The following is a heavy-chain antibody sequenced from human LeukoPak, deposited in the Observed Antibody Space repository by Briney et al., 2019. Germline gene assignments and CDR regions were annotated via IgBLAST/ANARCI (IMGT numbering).Heavy chain of an antibody. D-gene: IGHD1-26*01. V-gene: IGHV5-51*01. J-gene: IGHJ3*02. CDR1: GYSFTSYW. CDR3: ARLISGSYGDAFDI. CDR2: ISPGDSHT. Sequence: GESLKISCKGSGYSFTSYWIGWVRQMPGKGLEWMGIISPGDSHTRYSPSFEGQVTISADKSITTAYLQWSSLKASDTAMYYCARLISGSYGDAFDIWGQGTMVTVSS.